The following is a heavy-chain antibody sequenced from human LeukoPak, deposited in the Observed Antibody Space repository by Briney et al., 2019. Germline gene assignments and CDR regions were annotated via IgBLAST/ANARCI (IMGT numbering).Heavy chain of an antibody. V-gene: IGHV3-21*01. D-gene: IGHD6-19*01. Sequence: GGSLRLSCAASGFTFSSYAMSWVRQAPGKGLEWVSAISGSRSYTYYADSVKGRFTISRDNAKNSLYLQMNSLRAEDTAVYYCARDMRAQWLAQVHDAFDIWGQGTMVTVSS. CDR2: ISGSRSYT. CDR3: ARDMRAQWLAQVHDAFDI. J-gene: IGHJ3*02. CDR1: GFTFSSYA.